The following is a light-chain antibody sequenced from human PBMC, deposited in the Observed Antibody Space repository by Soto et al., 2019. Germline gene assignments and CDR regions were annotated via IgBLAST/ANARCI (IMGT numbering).Light chain of an antibody. J-gene: IGKJ5*01. Sequence: EIVMKQSPANLSVYEGEAATLSCRASQSVGNGLAWYRQKPGQAPRLLIYGASTRATGTPARFSGSGSGTEFTLTSSSLQSEDCALYYCQQDNKWPLITFGQGTRLEIK. CDR2: GAS. V-gene: IGKV3D-15*01. CDR3: QQDNKWPLIT. CDR1: QSVGNG.